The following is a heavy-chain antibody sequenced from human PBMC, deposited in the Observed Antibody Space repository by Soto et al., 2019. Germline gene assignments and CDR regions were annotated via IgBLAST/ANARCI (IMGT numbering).Heavy chain of an antibody. V-gene: IGHV4-59*12. D-gene: IGHD7-27*01. CDR3: ARDLHWVNDAFDI. CDR2: IYYSGST. J-gene: IGHJ3*02. CDR1: GGSISSYY. Sequence: SETLSLTCTVSGGSISSYYWSWIRQPPGKGLEWIGYIYYSGSTNYNPSLKSRVTISVDTSKNQFSLKLSSVTAADTAVYYCARDLHWVNDAFDIWGQGTMVTVSS.